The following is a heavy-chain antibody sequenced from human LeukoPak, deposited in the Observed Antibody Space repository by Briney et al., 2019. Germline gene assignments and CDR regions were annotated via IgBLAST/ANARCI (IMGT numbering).Heavy chain of an antibody. CDR1: GGTFSSYA. V-gene: IGHV1-69*05. Sequence: ASVKVSCKASGGTFSSYAISWVRQAPGQGLEWMGGIIPIFGTANYAQKFQGRVTVTTDESTSTAYMELSSLRSEDTAVYYCARDRGVVVAATHSGMDVWGQGTTVTVSS. CDR3: ARDRGVVVAATHSGMDV. CDR2: IIPIFGTA. J-gene: IGHJ6*02. D-gene: IGHD2-15*01.